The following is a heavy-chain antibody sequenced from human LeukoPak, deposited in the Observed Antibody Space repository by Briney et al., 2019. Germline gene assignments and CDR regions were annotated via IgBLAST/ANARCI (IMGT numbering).Heavy chain of an antibody. CDR2: ISYDGSNN. J-gene: IGHJ4*02. D-gene: IGHD3-10*01. Sequence: GGSLRLSCSASGFPFSSYGMHWVRQAPGKGLEWVALISYDGSNNYYADSVKGRFTISRDNSKNTLYLQMNSLRAEDTAVYYCARVGYYGSGTEPYYFDYWGQGTLVTVSS. CDR3: ARVGYYGSGTEPYYFDY. CDR1: GFPFSSYG. V-gene: IGHV3-30*03.